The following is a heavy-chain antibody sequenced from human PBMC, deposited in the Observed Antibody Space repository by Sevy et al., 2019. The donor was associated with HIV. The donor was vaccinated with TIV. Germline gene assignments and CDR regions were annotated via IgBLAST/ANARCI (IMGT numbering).Heavy chain of an antibody. CDR3: TTDVRMSD. CDR1: GFTFSNAW. Sequence: GGSLRLSCAASGFTFSNAWMSWVRQAPGKGLEWVGRLKSKTDGGTTDYAAPVKGRFTISRDDSKNTLYLQMNSLKTEDTAVYYCTTDVRMSDWGQGTLVTVSS. CDR2: LKSKTDGGTT. V-gene: IGHV3-15*01. J-gene: IGHJ4*02. D-gene: IGHD2-15*01.